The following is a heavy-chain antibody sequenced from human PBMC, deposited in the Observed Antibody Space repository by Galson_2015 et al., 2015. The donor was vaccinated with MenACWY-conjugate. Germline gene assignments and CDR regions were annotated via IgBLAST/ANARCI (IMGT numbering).Heavy chain of an antibody. CDR3: ARGLPALHCSPSFFRPSRFDP. CDR2: IKQDGSEK. D-gene: IGHD2-2*01. CDR1: GFTFSGFW. V-gene: IGHV3-7*03. J-gene: IGHJ5*02. Sequence: SLRLSCAAYGFTFSGFWMGWVRQSPGKGLEWVANIKQDGSEKYYVDSVKGRFTISRDNAKNSVFLQMSSLRAEDTALYYCARGLPALHCSPSFFRPSRFDPWGQGTLGTVPS.